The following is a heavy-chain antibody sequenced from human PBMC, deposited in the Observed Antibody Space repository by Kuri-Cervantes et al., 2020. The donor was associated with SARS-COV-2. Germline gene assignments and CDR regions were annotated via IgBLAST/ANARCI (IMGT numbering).Heavy chain of an antibody. CDR2: ISSSSSYI. CDR3: AKGIDITMVRGDYYFDY. CDR1: GFTFSSYS. V-gene: IGHV3-21*01. D-gene: IGHD3-10*01. J-gene: IGHJ4*01. Sequence: GESLKISCAASGFTFSSYSMNWVRQAPGKGLEWVSSISSSSSYIYYADSVKGRFTISRDNAKNSLYLQMNSLRAEDTAVYYCAKGIDITMVRGDYYFDYWGQEPWSPSPQ.